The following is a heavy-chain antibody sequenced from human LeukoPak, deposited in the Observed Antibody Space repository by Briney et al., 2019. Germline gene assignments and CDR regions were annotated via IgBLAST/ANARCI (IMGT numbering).Heavy chain of an antibody. CDR2: IYTSGST. V-gene: IGHV4-61*02. Sequence: SETLSLTCTVSGGSISSGSYYWSWIRQPAGKGLEWLGRIYTSGSTNYNPSLKSRVTISVDTSKNPFSLKLSSVTAADTAVYYCARGNRNYYDSSGYQLEPHFDYWGQGTLVTVSS. CDR3: ARGNRNYYDSSGYQLEPHFDY. D-gene: IGHD3-22*01. CDR1: GGSISSGSYY. J-gene: IGHJ4*02.